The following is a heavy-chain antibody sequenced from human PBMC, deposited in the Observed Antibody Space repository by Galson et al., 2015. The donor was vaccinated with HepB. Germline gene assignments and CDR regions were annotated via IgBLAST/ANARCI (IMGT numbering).Heavy chain of an antibody. V-gene: IGHV3-30*04. CDR2: ISPGGGRR. Sequence: SLRLSCAASGFTFSSHAMPWARQAQGKGLEWVAFISPGGGRRDYADSVRGRFSISRDDSRDILYLQMNGLRVDDAARYYCARDGSHYDVDYWGQGTLVTVFS. D-gene: IGHD1-26*01. J-gene: IGHJ4*02. CDR3: ARDGSHYDVDY. CDR1: GFTFSSHA.